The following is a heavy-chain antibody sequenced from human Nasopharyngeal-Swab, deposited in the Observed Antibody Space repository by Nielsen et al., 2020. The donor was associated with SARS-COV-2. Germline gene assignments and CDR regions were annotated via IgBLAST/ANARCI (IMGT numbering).Heavy chain of an antibody. CDR2: IKQDGSEK. D-gene: IGHD3-10*01. V-gene: IGHV3-7*01. J-gene: IGHJ3*01. CDR3: AGAYGSGSYCAFDL. Sequence: GESLKISCAASGFTFSTYWMSWVRQAPGKGLEWVANIKQDGSEKYYVDSVKGRFTISRDNAKNSLYLQMNSLRAEDTAVYYCAGAYGSGSYCAFDLWGQGTMVTVSS. CDR1: GFTFSTYW.